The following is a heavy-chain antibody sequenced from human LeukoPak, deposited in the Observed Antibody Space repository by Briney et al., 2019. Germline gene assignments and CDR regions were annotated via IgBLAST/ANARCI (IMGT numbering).Heavy chain of an antibody. D-gene: IGHD3-9*01. V-gene: IGHV4-31*03. CDR2: IYYSGST. CDR1: GGSISSGGYY. J-gene: IGHJ4*02. Sequence: SETLSLTCTVSGGSISSGGYYWSWIRQHPGKGLEWIGYIYYSGSTYYNPSLKSRVTISVDTSKNQFSLKLSSVTAADTTVYYCARGQNDYDILTGSRINKFDYWGQGTLVTVSS. CDR3: ARGQNDYDILTGSRINKFDY.